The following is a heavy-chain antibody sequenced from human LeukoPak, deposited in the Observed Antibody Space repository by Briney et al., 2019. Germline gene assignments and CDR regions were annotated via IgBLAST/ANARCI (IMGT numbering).Heavy chain of an antibody. D-gene: IGHD3-22*01. CDR3: ARVGASSGYALIDY. CDR2: ISSSSSYT. V-gene: IGHV3-11*05. CDR1: GFTFSDYY. J-gene: IGHJ4*02. Sequence: PGGSLRLSCAASGFTFSDYYMSWIRQAPGKGLEWVSYISSSSSYTNYADSVKGRFTISRDNAKNSLYLQMNSLRAEDTAVYYCARVGASSGYALIDYWGQGTLVTVSS.